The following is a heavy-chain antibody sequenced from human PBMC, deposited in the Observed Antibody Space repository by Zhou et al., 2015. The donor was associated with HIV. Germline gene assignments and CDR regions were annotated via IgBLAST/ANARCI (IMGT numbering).Heavy chain of an antibody. Sequence: QVQLVQSGAEVKRPGSSVKVSFQASGVTFTNYAISWVRQAPGQGLEWMGWMNAKGGQTGYAQNFRGRVTMTRDTSISTAYMELSGLTSEDTAVYYCARGRWEIPDEYWGQGTLVTVSP. V-gene: IGHV1-8*01. CDR2: MNAKGGQT. CDR3: ARGRWEIPDEY. CDR1: GVTFTNYA. D-gene: IGHD4-23*01. J-gene: IGHJ4*02.